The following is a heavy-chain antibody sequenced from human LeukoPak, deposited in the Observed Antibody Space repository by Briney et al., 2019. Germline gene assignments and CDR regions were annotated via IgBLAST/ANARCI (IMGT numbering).Heavy chain of an antibody. CDR2: ISSSGSTT. CDR1: GFTFSSYE. Sequence: PGGSLRLSCAASGFTFSSYEMNWVRQAPGKGLEWVSYISSSGSTTYYADSVKGRFTISRDNAKNSLYLQMNSLRSEDTAVYYCARPIPTWEGAFDYWGQGTLVTVSS. V-gene: IGHV3-48*03. D-gene: IGHD1-26*01. CDR3: ARPIPTWEGAFDY. J-gene: IGHJ4*02.